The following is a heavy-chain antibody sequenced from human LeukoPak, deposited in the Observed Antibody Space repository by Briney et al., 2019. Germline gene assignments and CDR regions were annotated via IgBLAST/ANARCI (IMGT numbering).Heavy chain of an antibody. CDR2: ISNSAYSM. J-gene: IGHJ4*02. V-gene: IGHV3-48*03. CDR1: GSTFSSYE. CDR3: AILRGGASLFAH. D-gene: IGHD3-10*01. Sequence: GGSLRLSCAASGSTFSSYEMNWVRQAPGKGLEWVSYISNSAYSMYYADSVKGRFTISRDNAKNSLFLQMNSLRAEDTAVYYCAILRGGASLFAHWGQGTLVAVSS.